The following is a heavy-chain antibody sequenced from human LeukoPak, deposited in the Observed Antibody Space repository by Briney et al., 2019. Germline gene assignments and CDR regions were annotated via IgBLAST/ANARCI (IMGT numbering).Heavy chain of an antibody. CDR1: GFTFSSYR. J-gene: IGHJ6*02. Sequence: GGSLRLSCAASGFTFSSYRMNWVRQAPGKGLEWVSSISSSSSYTYYADSVKGRFTVSRDNAKNSLYLQMNGLRVEDTSVYYCTRTFYAMDVWGQGTTVTVSS. V-gene: IGHV3-21*03. CDR2: ISSSSSYT. D-gene: IGHD2-2*01. CDR3: TRTFYAMDV.